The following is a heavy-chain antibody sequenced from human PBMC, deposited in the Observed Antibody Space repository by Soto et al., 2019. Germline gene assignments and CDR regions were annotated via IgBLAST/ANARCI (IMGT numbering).Heavy chain of an antibody. J-gene: IGHJ4*02. CDR1: GFTVSTYW. CDR2: LDQDGSGR. V-gene: IGHV3-7*01. CDR3: VCEGNFFVY. Sequence: EVQLVESGGGLVQPGGSLRLSCAASGFTVSTYWMTWVRRPPGKGLEWVANLDQDGSGRYYVDSVRGRFTISRDNAKNSLYLQMNSLRAEDTAVYYCVCEGNFFVYWGQGTLVTVSP.